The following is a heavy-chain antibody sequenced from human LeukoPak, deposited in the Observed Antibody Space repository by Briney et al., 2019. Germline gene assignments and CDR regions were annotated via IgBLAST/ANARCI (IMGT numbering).Heavy chain of an antibody. D-gene: IGHD1-1*01. J-gene: IGHJ4*02. CDR3: ARGLDGAYYFDS. CDR2: IYPGDSDT. V-gene: IGHV5-51*01. Sequence: GESLKISCKGSGYSFSSYWIGWVRQMPGKGLEWMGIIYPGDSDTRYSPSFQGQVTISVDKSISTAYLQWTSLKASDTALYFCARGLDGAYYFDSWGQGTLVSVSS. CDR1: GYSFSSYW.